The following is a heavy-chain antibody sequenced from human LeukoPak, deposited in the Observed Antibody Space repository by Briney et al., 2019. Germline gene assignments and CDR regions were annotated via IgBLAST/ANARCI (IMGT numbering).Heavy chain of an antibody. V-gene: IGHV4-61*01. J-gene: IGHJ5*02. CDR1: GASVSSASY. Sequence: SETLSLTCTVSGASVSSASYWSWLRQPPGKGVEWIAHIYNGVNTDYNPSLKSRVTISVDTSKNQFSLRLNSVTAADTAVYYCARSRAFNSGAFDPWGQGSLVTVSS. D-gene: IGHD1-26*01. CDR2: IYNGVNT. CDR3: ARSRAFNSGAFDP.